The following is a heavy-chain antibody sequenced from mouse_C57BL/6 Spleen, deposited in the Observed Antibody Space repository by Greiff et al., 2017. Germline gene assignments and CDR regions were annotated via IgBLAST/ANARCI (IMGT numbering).Heavy chain of an antibody. D-gene: IGHD1-1*01. V-gene: IGHV1-4*01. CDR2: INPSSGYT. Sequence: VQLVESGAELARPGASVKMSCKASGYTFTSYTMHWVKQRPGQGLEWIGYINPSSGYTKYNQKFKDKATLTADKSSSTAYMQLSSLTSEDSAVYYCATTVVATEYFDVWGTGTTVTVSS. J-gene: IGHJ1*03. CDR1: GYTFTSYT. CDR3: ATTVVATEYFDV.